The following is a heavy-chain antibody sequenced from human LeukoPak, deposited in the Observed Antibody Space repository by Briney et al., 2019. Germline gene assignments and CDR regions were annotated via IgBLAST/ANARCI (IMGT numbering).Heavy chain of an antibody. CDR1: GYSFTTYW. D-gene: IGHD2-8*02. J-gene: IGHJ4*02. CDR3: AISLGLSDTYWDF. Sequence: GEPLKISCKASGYSFTTYWIGWARQMPGKGLGWMGIFYPGDSDARYNPSFQGQVTISVDTSITTAHPQWSSLKPSDTAIYYCAISLGLSDTYWDFWGQGTLVTVTS. V-gene: IGHV5-51*01. CDR2: FYPGDSDA.